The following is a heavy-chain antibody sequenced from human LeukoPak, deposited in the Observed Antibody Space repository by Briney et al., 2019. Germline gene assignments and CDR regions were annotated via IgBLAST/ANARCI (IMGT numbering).Heavy chain of an antibody. CDR3: ATVKDFGYSGTRDALDI. J-gene: IGHJ3*02. Sequence: ASVKVSCKVSGYTLTELSMHWVRQAPGKGLEWMGGFDPEDGETIYAQKFQGRVTMTEDTSTDTAYMELSSLRSEDTAVYYCATVKDFGYSGTRDALDIWGQGTMVTVSS. V-gene: IGHV1-24*01. D-gene: IGHD5-12*01. CDR1: GYTLTELS. CDR2: FDPEDGET.